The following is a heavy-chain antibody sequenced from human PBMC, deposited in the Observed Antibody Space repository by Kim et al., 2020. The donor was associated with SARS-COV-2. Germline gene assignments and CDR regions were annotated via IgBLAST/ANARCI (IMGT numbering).Heavy chain of an antibody. CDR2: INPNSGGT. CDR1: GYTFTGYY. J-gene: IGHJ4*02. Sequence: ASVKVSCKASGYTFTGYYMQWVRQAPGQGLEWMGRINPNSGGTNYAQKFQGRVSMTRDTSISTAYMEVTSLGSDDTAVYYCARVPIVGPTGDFDYWGQGTLVTVSS. CDR3: ARVPIVGPTGDFDY. D-gene: IGHD1-26*01. V-gene: IGHV1-2*06.